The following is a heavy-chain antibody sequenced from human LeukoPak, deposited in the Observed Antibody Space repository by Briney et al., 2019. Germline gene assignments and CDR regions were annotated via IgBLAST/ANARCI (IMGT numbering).Heavy chain of an antibody. D-gene: IGHD6-6*01. Sequence: PGGSLGLSCAASGFTFSSYGMHWVRQAPGKGLEWVAFIRYDGSNKYYADSVKGRFTISRDNSKNTLYLQMNSLRAEDTAVYYCAKDHSSSSGAFDIWGQGTMVTVSS. CDR3: AKDHSSSSGAFDI. J-gene: IGHJ3*02. V-gene: IGHV3-30*02. CDR1: GFTFSSYG. CDR2: IRYDGSNK.